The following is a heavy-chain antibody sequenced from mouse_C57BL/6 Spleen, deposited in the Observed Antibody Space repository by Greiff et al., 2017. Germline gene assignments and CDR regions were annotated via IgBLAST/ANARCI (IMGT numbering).Heavy chain of an antibody. J-gene: IGHJ4*01. CDR3: ARRRGTGTGAMDD. CDR1: GFSLTSYG. CDR2: IWSGGST. V-gene: IGHV2-2*01. D-gene: IGHD4-1*01. Sequence: QVQLKQSGPGLVQPSPSLSITCTVSGFSLTSYGVHWVRQSPGKGLEWLGVIWSGGSTDYNAAFISRLSISKDNSKSHVFFKMNSLQADDTAIYCCARRRGTGTGAMDDWGQGTSVTVSS.